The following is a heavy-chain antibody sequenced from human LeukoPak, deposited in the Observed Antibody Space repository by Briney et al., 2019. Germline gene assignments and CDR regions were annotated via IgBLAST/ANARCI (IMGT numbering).Heavy chain of an antibody. CDR3: ARQPSTRYCSSATCYTLDI. D-gene: IGHD2-2*02. Sequence: PSETLSLNCTVSGGSISSGDYYWSWIRQPPGKGLEWIGYISHSGNSYFNPSLKSRIILSVDTSKNQFSLKLSSVTAADTAVYYCARQPSTRYCSSATCYTLDIWGQGTMVTVSS. CDR2: ISHSGNS. J-gene: IGHJ3*02. V-gene: IGHV4-30-4*08. CDR1: GGSISSGDYY.